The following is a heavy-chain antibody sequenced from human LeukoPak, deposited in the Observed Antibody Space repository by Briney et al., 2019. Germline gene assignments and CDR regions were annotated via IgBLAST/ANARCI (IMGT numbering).Heavy chain of an antibody. CDR2: ISYDGNTK. CDR1: GFTFSSYV. Sequence: PGGSLRLPCAASGFTFSSYVMHWVRQAPGKGLEWVAVISYDGNTKFYADSVKGRFTISRDNSKDTLYLQMISLRNEDTAVYYCARDLTVTRDFDYWGQGTLVAVSS. J-gene: IGHJ4*02. D-gene: IGHD4-17*01. V-gene: IGHV3-30-3*01. CDR3: ARDLTVTRDFDY.